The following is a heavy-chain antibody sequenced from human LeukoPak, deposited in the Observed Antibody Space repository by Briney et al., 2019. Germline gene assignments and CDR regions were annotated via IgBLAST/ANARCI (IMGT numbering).Heavy chain of an antibody. CDR3: VRVVGAPNWFDP. CDR1: GGSISSSSYY. D-gene: IGHD1-26*01. J-gene: IGHJ5*02. V-gene: IGHV4-39*07. CDR2: IYYSGST. Sequence: KPSETLSLTCTVSGGSISSSSYYWGWIRQPPGKGLEWIGSIYYSGSTYYNPSLKSRVTISIDTSKNQFSLKLSSVTATDTAVFYCVRVVGAPNWFDPWGQGTLVTVSS.